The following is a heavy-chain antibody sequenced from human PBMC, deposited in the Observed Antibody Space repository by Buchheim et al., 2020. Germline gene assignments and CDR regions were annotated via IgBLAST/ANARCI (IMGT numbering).Heavy chain of an antibody. CDR1: GGSISSGSYY. Sequence: QVQLQESGPGLVKPSQTLSLTCTVPGGSISSGSYYWSWSRQPAGKGLEWIGRIYTSGSTNYNPSLKSRVTISVDKSKNQFSLKLSSVTAADTAVYYCAREDIVVVVAASLVYNWFDPWGQGTL. V-gene: IGHV4-61*02. J-gene: IGHJ5*02. CDR3: AREDIVVVVAASLVYNWFDP. CDR2: IYTSGST. D-gene: IGHD2-15*01.